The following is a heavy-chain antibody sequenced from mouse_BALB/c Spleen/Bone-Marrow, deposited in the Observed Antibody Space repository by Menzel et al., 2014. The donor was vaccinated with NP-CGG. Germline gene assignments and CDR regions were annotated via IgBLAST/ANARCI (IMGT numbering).Heavy chain of an antibody. CDR2: IYPGDGDT. V-gene: IGHV1-82*01. J-gene: IGHJ2*01. CDR1: GYAFSSSW. Sequence: QVQLQQPGPELVKPGASVKISCKASGYAFSSSWMNWVKQRPGQGHEWIGRIYPGDGDTNYNGKFKGKATLTADKSSSTAYMQLSSLTSVDSAVYFCVRGGNYRFVYWGQGTTLTVSS. CDR3: VRGGNYRFVY. D-gene: IGHD2-1*01.